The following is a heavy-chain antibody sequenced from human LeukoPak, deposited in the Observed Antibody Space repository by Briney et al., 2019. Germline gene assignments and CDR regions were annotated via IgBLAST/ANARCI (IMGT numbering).Heavy chain of an antibody. V-gene: IGHV1-69*05. J-gene: IGHJ4*02. CDR3: ASGLSSSQYFDY. D-gene: IGHD6-6*01. CDR1: GGTFSSYA. Sequence: VASVKVSCKASGGTFSSYAISWVRQAPGQGLEWMGGITPIFGTANYAQKFQGRVTITTDESTSTAYMELSSLRSEDTAVYYCASGLSSSQYFDYWGQGTLVTVSS. CDR2: ITPIFGTA.